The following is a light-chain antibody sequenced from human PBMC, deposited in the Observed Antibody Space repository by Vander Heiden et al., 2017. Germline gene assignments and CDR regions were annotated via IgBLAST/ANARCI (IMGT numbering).Light chain of an antibody. CDR3: MRGTHWPRT. J-gene: IGKJ1*01. Sequence: DVVLTQSPIYLPVTLGQQAPISCRSSQSLKYRDGDDYLNWFQQRPGQSPRRLMYKFSNRDAGVPDRFDSSGSGADFTLNISRVEAEDVGIYCCMRGTHWPRTFGQGTKVEIK. CDR2: KFS. V-gene: IGKV2-30*01. CDR1: QSLKYRDGDDY.